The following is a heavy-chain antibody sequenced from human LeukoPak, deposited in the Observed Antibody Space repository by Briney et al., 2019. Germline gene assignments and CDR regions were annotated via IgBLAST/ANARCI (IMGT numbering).Heavy chain of an antibody. CDR2: ISSSSSTI. J-gene: IGHJ6*03. Sequence: GGPLRLSCAASGFTFSSYGMTWVRQAPGKGLEWVSYISSSSSTIYYADSVKGRFTISRDNAKNSLYLQMNSLRAEDTAVYYCARRGDYTADYYYYYMDVWGKGTTVTVSS. CDR3: ARRGDYTADYYYYYMDV. V-gene: IGHV3-48*01. D-gene: IGHD4-11*01. CDR1: GFTFSSYG.